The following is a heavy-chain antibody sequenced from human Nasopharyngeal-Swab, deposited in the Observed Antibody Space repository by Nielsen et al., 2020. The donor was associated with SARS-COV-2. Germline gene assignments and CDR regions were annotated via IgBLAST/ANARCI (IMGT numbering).Heavy chain of an antibody. Sequence: GGSLRLSCAASGFTFSSFGMHWVRQAPGKGLEWVAVVSADGKTQYYADSMKGRFTISRDNSKDTLYLQIDSLRVEDTAVYYCGGGTCCPSYLDFWGQGTLVTAST. CDR2: VSADGKTQ. CDR1: GFTFSSFG. D-gene: IGHD2-15*01. J-gene: IGHJ4*02. V-gene: IGHV3-30*02. CDR3: GGGTCCPSYLDF.